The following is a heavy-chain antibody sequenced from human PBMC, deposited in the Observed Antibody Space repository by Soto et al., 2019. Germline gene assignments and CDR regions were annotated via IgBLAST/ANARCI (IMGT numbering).Heavy chain of an antibody. D-gene: IGHD3-3*01. CDR1: GFTFSSYW. J-gene: IGHJ6*02. Sequence: GGSLRLSCAASGFTFSSYWMSWVRQAPGKGLEWVANIKQDGSEKYYVDSVRGRFTISRDNAKNSLYLQMNSLRAEDTAVYYCARDATIFGVVIMKYYYYGMDVWGQGTTVTVSS. V-gene: IGHV3-7*01. CDR2: IKQDGSEK. CDR3: ARDATIFGVVIMKYYYYGMDV.